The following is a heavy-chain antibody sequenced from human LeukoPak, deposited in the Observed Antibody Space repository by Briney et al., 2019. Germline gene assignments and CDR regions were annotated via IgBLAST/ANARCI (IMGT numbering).Heavy chain of an antibody. V-gene: IGHV1-69*04. CDR1: GYTFTSYG. D-gene: IGHD3-10*01. CDR3: ARDTMVRGVIGPFDI. J-gene: IGHJ3*02. Sequence: GASVKVSCKASGYTFTSYGISWVRQAPGQGLEWMGRIIPILGIANYAQKFQGRVTITADKSTSTAYMELSSLRSEDTAVYYCARDTMVRGVIGPFDIWGQGTMVTVSS. CDR2: IIPILGIA.